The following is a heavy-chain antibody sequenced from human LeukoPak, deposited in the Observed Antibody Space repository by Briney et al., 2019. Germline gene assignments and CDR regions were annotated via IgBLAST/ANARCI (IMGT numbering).Heavy chain of an antibody. CDR1: GGSISSSSYY. CDR3: ARDIVVVVAKAFYYYYGMDD. V-gene: IGHV4-39*02. J-gene: IGHJ6*02. Sequence: PSETLSLTCTVSGGSISSSSYYWGWIRQPPGKGLEWIGSIYYSGSTYYNPSLKSRVTISVDTSKNQFSLKLSSVTAADTAVYYCARDIVVVVAKAFYYYYGMDDWGQGTTVTVSS. CDR2: IYYSGST. D-gene: IGHD2-15*01.